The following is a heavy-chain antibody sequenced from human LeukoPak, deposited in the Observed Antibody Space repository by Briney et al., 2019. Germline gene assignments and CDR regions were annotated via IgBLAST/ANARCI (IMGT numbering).Heavy chain of an antibody. CDR2: IYTSGST. J-gene: IGHJ6*03. CDR1: GGSISSYY. V-gene: IGHV4-4*07. CDR3: AREGIVVVPAATRSPYYYYMDV. D-gene: IGHD2-2*01. Sequence: PSETLSLTCTVSGGSISSYYWSWIRQPAGKGLEWIGRIYTSGSTNYNPSLKSRVTMSVDTSKNQFSLKLSSVTAADTAVYYCAREGIVVVPAATRSPYYYYMDVWGKGTTVTVSS.